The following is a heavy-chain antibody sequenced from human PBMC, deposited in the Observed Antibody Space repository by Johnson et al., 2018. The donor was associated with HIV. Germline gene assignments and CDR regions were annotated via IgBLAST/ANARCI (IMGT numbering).Heavy chain of an antibody. CDR2: IGTAGDT. D-gene: IGHD3-16*01. Sequence: EVQLVESGGGLVQPGGSLRLSCAASGFTFSSYDMHWVRQATGKGLEWVSAIGTAGDTYYPGSVKGRFTISRANAKNSLYLQMNSLRAGDTAVYYCAREKEMTRLGAFDVWGQGTVVTVSS. CDR1: GFTFSSYD. CDR3: AREKEMTRLGAFDV. V-gene: IGHV3-13*01. J-gene: IGHJ3*01.